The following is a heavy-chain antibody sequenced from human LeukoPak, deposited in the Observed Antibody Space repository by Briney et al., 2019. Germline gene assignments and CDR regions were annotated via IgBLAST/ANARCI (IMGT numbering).Heavy chain of an antibody. V-gene: IGHV1-69*13. CDR1: GGTFSSYA. CDR2: IIPIFGTA. D-gene: IGHD3-10*01. Sequence: ASVKVSCKASGGTFSSYAISWVRQAPGQGLEWMGGIIPIFGTANYAQKFQGRVTITADESTSTAYMELSSLRSEDTAVYYCARTPLGEGFGELSWLDPWGQGTLVTVSS. CDR3: ARTPLGEGFGELSWLDP. J-gene: IGHJ5*02.